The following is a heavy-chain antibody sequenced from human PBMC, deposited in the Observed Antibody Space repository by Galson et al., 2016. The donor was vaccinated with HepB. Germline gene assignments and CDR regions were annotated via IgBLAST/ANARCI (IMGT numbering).Heavy chain of an antibody. V-gene: IGHV4-39*01. CDR2: VHHSGNT. Sequence: ETLSPTCSVSSGSISRSGYYWGWTRQPPGKGLEWIASVHHSGNTHYNPPPKSRVTVSVDTSRNPPSLKLTSVTAADTAVYFCAFGDYAVAYYSDSWGQGTLVTVSA. J-gene: IGHJ4*02. CDR3: AFGDYAVAYYSDS. D-gene: IGHD2-2*01. CDR1: SGSISRSGYY.